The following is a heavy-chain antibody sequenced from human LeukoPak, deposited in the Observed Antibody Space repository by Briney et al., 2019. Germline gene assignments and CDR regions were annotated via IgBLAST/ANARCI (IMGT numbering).Heavy chain of an antibody. V-gene: IGHV3-23*01. Sequence: PGGSLRLSCAASGFNFNTYWMSWVRQAPGKGLEWVSTISAISGSTYFADSVKGRFTISRDNSKNTLYLQMNSLRAEDTAVYYCAKGGSSSWDYFDHWGQGTLVTVSS. CDR2: ISAISGST. CDR1: GFNFNTYW. J-gene: IGHJ4*02. CDR3: AKGGSSSWDYFDH. D-gene: IGHD6-13*01.